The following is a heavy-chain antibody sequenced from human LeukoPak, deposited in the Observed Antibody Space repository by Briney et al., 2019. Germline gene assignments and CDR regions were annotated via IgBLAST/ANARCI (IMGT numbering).Heavy chain of an antibody. D-gene: IGHD4-23*01. J-gene: IGHJ4*02. CDR3: ARGYGGNSPYYFDS. CDR2: IYYSGSS. CDR1: GGSINSCY. Sequence: SETLSLTCTVSGGSINSCYWSWIRQPPGKGLEWIGYIYYSGSSNYDSSLKSRVTISVDTSKNHFSLNLRSVTAADTAVYYCARGYGGNSPYYFDSWGQGTLVAVSS. V-gene: IGHV4-59*08.